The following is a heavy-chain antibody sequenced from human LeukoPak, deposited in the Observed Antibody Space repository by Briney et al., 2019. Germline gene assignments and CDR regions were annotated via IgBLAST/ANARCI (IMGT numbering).Heavy chain of an antibody. V-gene: IGHV4-59*01. J-gene: IGHJ6*02. CDR2: IYYSGST. CDR1: GFSISSYY. Sequence: SETLSLTCTVSGFSISSYYWSWLRQPPGKGLEWFGNIYYSGSTNYNPSLKSRVTISVDTSKNQFSLKLSAVTAADTAVYYCARGADGGATYYYYYGMDVWGQGTTVTVSS. CDR3: ARGADGGATYYYYYGMDV. D-gene: IGHD1-26*01.